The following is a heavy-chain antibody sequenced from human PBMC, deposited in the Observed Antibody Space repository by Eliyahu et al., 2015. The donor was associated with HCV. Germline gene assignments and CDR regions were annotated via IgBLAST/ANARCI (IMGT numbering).Heavy chain of an antibody. CDR2: ISSSGSTI. CDR1: GFTFXXXY. J-gene: IGHJ4*02. CDR3: ARDPPAPRPLTQIAASDY. Sequence: QVQLVESGGGLVKPGGSLRLSCAASGFTFXXXYMSWIRQAPGKGLEWVSYISSSGSTIYYADSVKGRFTISRDNAKNSLYLQMNSLRAEDTAVYYCARDPPAPRPLTQIAASDYWGQGTLVTVSS. D-gene: IGHD6-25*01. V-gene: IGHV3-11*01.